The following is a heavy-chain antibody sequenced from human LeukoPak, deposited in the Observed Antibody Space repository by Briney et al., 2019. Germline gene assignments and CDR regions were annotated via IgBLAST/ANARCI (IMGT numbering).Heavy chain of an antibody. CDR3: ARGGGRFGEFTAFDY. CDR2: IYHSGST. Sequence: PSETLSLTCAVSGGSISSGGYSWSWIRQPPGKGLEWIGYIYHSGSTYYNPSIKSRVTISVDRSKNQFSLKLSSVTAADTAVYYCARGGGRFGEFTAFDYWGQGTLVTVSS. J-gene: IGHJ4*02. D-gene: IGHD3-10*01. V-gene: IGHV4-30-2*01. CDR1: GGSISSGGYS.